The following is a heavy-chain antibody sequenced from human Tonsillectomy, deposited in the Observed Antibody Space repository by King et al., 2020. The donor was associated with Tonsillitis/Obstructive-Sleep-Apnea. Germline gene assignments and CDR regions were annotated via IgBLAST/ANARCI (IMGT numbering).Heavy chain of an antibody. CDR1: GYTFTSSG. Sequence: QLVQSGAEVKMAGASVKVSCKASGYTFTSSGLSWVRQAPGQGLEWMGWISADNGKSQYSQQFQGRVTLTTDSSTSTAHMELRSLRSDDTAVYYCARDSHDNGDYVFNHYYYYMDVWGKGTTVTVSS. V-gene: IGHV1-18*01. CDR2: ISADNGKS. CDR3: ARDSHDNGDYVFNHYYYYMDV. D-gene: IGHD4-17*01. J-gene: IGHJ6*03.